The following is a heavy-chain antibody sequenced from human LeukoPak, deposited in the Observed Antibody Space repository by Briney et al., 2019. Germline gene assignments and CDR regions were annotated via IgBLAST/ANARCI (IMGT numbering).Heavy chain of an antibody. Sequence: SETLSLTCTVSGGSITSDNYYWSWIRQPPGKGLEWIVYIYYSGSTYYSPSLKSRVTISVDMSKNHFSLKLSSVTAADTAVYYRARLRRGTIFGVVIVRYYYYMDVWGKGNTVTVSS. CDR2: IYYSGST. V-gene: IGHV4-30-4*01. D-gene: IGHD3-3*01. CDR3: ARLRRGTIFGVVIVRYYYYMDV. CDR1: GGSITSDNYY. J-gene: IGHJ6*03.